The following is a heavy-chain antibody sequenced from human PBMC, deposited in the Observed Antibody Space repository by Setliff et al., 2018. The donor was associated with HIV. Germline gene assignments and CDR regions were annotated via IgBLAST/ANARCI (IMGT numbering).Heavy chain of an antibody. CDR1: GFSISDFW. Sequence: GESLKISCAASGFSISDFWMSWVRQAPGKGLEWVANIKEDGSEQYYMDSVKGRFTISRDNAKNSLYLQMSSLRAEDTAVYYCARDVAVASFFNYWGQGTLVTVLL. CDR3: ARDVAVASFFNY. CDR2: IKEDGSEQ. D-gene: IGHD6-19*01. J-gene: IGHJ4*02. V-gene: IGHV3-7*05.